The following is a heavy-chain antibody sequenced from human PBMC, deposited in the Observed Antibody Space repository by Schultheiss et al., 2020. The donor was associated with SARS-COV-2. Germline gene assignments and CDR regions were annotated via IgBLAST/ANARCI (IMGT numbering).Heavy chain of an antibody. Sequence: GGSLRLSCAASGFAFSSYAMHWVRQAPGKGLEWVLYISSSSSYTNYADSVKGRFTISRDNAKNTLYLQMNSLRAEDTAVYYCAKGAEIQLWLSLFDYWGQGTLVTVSS. CDR1: GFAFSSYA. CDR3: AKGAEIQLWLSLFDY. V-gene: IGHV3-21*05. D-gene: IGHD5-18*01. CDR2: ISSSSSYT. J-gene: IGHJ4*02.